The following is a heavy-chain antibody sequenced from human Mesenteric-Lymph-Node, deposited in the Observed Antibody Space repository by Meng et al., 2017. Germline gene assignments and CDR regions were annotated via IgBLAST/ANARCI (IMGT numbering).Heavy chain of an antibody. J-gene: IGHJ4*02. V-gene: IGHV4-4*07. CDR1: GDSISSYY. CDR2: IYYSGST. CDR3: ARSIHDYGDYADY. D-gene: IGHD4-17*01. Sequence: GSLRLSCTVSGDSISSYYWNWIRQPAGKGLEWIGRIYYSGSTYYNPSLKSRVTISVDTSKNQFTLKLSSVTAADTAVYYCARSIHDYGDYADYWGQGTLVTVSS.